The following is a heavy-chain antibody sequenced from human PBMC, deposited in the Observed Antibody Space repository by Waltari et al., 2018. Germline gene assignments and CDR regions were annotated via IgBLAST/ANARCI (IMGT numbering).Heavy chain of an antibody. D-gene: IGHD3-3*01. CDR2: IIPIFGTA. J-gene: IGHJ4*02. CDR1: GATSSSYA. CDR3: ARGEGITIFGVVKSPFDY. Sequence: QVQLVQSGAEVKKPGSSVKVSCRASGATSSSYAISWVRQAPGQGLEWMGGIIPIFGTANYAQKFQGRVTITADESTSTAYMELSSLRSEDTAVYYCARGEGITIFGVVKSPFDYWGQGTLVTVSS. V-gene: IGHV1-69*01.